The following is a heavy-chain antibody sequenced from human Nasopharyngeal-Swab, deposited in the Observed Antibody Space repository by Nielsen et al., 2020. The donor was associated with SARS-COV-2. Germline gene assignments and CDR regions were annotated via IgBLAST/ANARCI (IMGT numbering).Heavy chain of an antibody. CDR1: GFTFSSYA. V-gene: IGHV3-23*01. D-gene: IGHD5-18*01. CDR2: ISGSGGST. CDR3: ANTGGYSLGFDY. J-gene: IGHJ4*02. Sequence: LKISCAASGFTFSSYAMSWVRQAPGKGLEWVSAISGSGGSTYYTDSVKGRFTIPRDNSKNTLYLQMNSLRAEDTAVYYCANTGGYSLGFDYWGQGTLVTVSS.